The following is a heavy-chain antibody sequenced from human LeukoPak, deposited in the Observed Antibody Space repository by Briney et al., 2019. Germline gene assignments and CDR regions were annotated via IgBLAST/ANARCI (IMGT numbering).Heavy chain of an antibody. Sequence: SETLSLTCTVSGGSISSGGYYWSWIRQHPGKGLEWIGYIYYSGSTYYNPSLKSRVTISVDTSKNQFSLKLSSVTAADTAVYYCARGNDYSNYYWFDPWGQGTLVTVSS. CDR1: GGSISSGGYY. J-gene: IGHJ5*02. CDR3: ARGNDYSNYYWFDP. CDR2: IYYSGST. V-gene: IGHV4-31*03. D-gene: IGHD4-11*01.